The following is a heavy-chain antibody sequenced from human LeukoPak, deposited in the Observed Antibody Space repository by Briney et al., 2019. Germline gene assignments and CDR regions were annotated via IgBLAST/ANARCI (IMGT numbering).Heavy chain of an antibody. Sequence: QAGGSLRLSCSASGFTFSSYAMHWVRQAPGKGLEYVSAISSNGGSTYYADSVKGRFTISRDNSKNTLYLQMNSLRAEDTAVYYCAKVQGIVAAYDAFDIWGQGTMVTVSS. J-gene: IGHJ3*02. V-gene: IGHV3-64*04. D-gene: IGHD6-13*01. CDR3: AKVQGIVAAYDAFDI. CDR2: ISSNGGST. CDR1: GFTFSSYA.